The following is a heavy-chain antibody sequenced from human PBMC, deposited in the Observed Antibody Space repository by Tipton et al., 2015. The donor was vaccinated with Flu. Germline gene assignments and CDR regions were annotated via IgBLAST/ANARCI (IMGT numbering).Heavy chain of an antibody. V-gene: IGHV4-59*12. CDR2: LYYSGST. CDR1: NDSISTSY. Sequence: LRLSCTVSNDSISTSYWSWIRQSPGKGLEWIGYLYYSGSTIYNPSLKSRVTISVDMSKNQLSLKLTSVTAADTAVYYCAKVSARWFDPWGQGTLVTVSS. J-gene: IGHJ5*02. CDR3: AKVSARWFDP.